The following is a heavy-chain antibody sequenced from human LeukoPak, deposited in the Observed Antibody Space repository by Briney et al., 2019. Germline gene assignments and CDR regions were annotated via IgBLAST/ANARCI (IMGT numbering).Heavy chain of an antibody. D-gene: IGHD1-26*01. V-gene: IGHV3-23*01. Sequence: PGGSLRLSCAASGFTFSSYAMSWVRQAPGKGLEWVSAISGSGDSTYYADSVKGRFTISRDNSKNTLYLQMNSLRAEDTAVYYCAKGRHQGAANYGMDVWGQGTTVTVSS. J-gene: IGHJ6*02. CDR3: AKGRHQGAANYGMDV. CDR1: GFTFSSYA. CDR2: ISGSGDST.